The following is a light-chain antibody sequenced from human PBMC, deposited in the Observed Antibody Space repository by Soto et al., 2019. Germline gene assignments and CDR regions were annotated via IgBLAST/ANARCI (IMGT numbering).Light chain of an antibody. V-gene: IGKV3-20*01. CDR2: GAS. CDR3: QQYDSSPFT. CDR1: RRGSTTY. Sequence: VLTKSPATLSLSPWERATLSCRASRRGSTTYLAWYQQKPGQAPRVLIYGASSMATGIPDRFSGSGSGTDFTLTISSLQPEDFAAYYCQQYDSSPFTFGQGTKVDIK. J-gene: IGKJ1*01.